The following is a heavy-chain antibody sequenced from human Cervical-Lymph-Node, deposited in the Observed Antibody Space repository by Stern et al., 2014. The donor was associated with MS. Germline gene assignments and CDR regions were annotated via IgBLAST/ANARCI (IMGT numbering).Heavy chain of an antibody. CDR2: IIPILGLP. Sequence: VQLEESGAEVKKPGSSVNVSCKASGGTFISSYAITWMRQAPGQGLEWMGRIIPILGLPNYAQKFQGRLSISADTSTNTAYMQLSSLRSEDTAVYYCASGVVINRAAATQHNLFDPWGQGTLVTVSS. CDR1: GGTFISSYA. D-gene: IGHD2-21*01. CDR3: ASGVVINRAAATQHNLFDP. V-gene: IGHV1-69*09. J-gene: IGHJ5*02.